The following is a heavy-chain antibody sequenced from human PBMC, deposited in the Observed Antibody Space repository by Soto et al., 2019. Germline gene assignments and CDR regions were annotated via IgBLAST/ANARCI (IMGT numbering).Heavy chain of an antibody. V-gene: IGHV3-7*03. D-gene: IGHD1-26*01. CDR1: GFTFSTFW. J-gene: IGHJ4*02. CDR2: IKPDGSDK. CDR3: ARGGGSSDY. Sequence: EVQLLESGGGLVQPGGSLRLSCAASGFTFSTFWMSWVRQAPGKGLEWVANIKPDGSDKNYVDSVKGRFTISRDNAKNSLYLEMNSLRVEDTAMYYCARGGGSSDYWGRGTLVTVSS.